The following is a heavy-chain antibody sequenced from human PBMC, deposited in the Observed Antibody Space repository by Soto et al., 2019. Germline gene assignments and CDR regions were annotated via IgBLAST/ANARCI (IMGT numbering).Heavy chain of an antibody. Sequence: QITLKASGPTLVKPTETLTLTCSVSGFSLSTSGRTLGWIRQPPGKAPEWLALGGQYSPSLQSRVTFTKDTSKNQVVLTLTDMDPADTATYYCTLRQDSSRGPIYWGQGSLVTVSS. CDR3: TLRQDSSRGPIY. CDR1: GFSLSTSGRT. J-gene: IGHJ4*02. D-gene: IGHD6-13*01. V-gene: IGHV2-5*01. CDR2: GG.